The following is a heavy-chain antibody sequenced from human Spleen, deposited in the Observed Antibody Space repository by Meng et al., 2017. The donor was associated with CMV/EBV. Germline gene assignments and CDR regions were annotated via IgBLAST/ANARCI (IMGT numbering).Heavy chain of an antibody. CDR2: VNHSGGT. V-gene: IGHV4-34*01. J-gene: IGHJ1*01. CDR3: ATNTIFGVITMNV. D-gene: IGHD3-10*01. CDR1: GGCFSSYY. Sequence: CAVSGGCFSSYYWNWIRQSPGRGLEWIGEVNHSGGTNFSPSLRSRVTISVDTSKNQFSLRLRSVTAADTAVYYCATNTIFGVITMNVWGQGTLVTVSS.